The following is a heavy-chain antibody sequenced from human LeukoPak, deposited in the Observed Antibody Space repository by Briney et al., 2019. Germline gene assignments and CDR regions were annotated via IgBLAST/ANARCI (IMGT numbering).Heavy chain of an antibody. J-gene: IGHJ3*02. CDR1: GFPVSTKY. CDR3: ARGAAAGVGGHDAFDI. V-gene: IGHV3-53*01. CDR2: MYGGGNT. D-gene: IGHD6-13*01. Sequence: PGGSLKLSRTTPGFPVSTKYLNWVRQASGKGLELVLLMYGGGNTHYADSVKGRFAISRDTSKNTLYLQMNSLRGEDTAVYYCARGAAAGVGGHDAFDIWGQGTMVTVSS.